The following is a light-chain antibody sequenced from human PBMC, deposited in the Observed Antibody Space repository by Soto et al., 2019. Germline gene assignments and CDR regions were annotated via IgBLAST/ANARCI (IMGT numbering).Light chain of an antibody. V-gene: IGLV1-44*01. CDR2: SNA. Sequence: QSVMTQPPSASGTPGQTVTVSFSGSGSSIGENAVNWYQHLPGTAPQLLIYSNALRPSGVPHRFSGSKSGTAGSLAISGLQSQDEAHYYCAAWDDSLKAMLFGGGTKLTVL. CDR3: AAWDDSLKAML. J-gene: IGLJ3*02. CDR1: GSSIGENA.